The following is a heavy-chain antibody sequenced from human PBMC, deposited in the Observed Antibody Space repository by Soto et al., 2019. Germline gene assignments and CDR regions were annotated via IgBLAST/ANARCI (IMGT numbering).Heavy chain of an antibody. CDR3: ARIRESGDRVCDY. Sequence: GSGPTLVNPTETLTLTCTVSGFSLSNARVGVSWIRQPPGKALEWLAHIFSNDEKSYSTSLKSRLTISKDTSKSQVVLTMTNMDPVDTATYYCARIRESGDRVCDYWGQGTLVTVSS. V-gene: IGHV2-26*01. J-gene: IGHJ4*02. D-gene: IGHD1-26*01. CDR2: IFSNDEK. CDR1: GFSLSNARVG.